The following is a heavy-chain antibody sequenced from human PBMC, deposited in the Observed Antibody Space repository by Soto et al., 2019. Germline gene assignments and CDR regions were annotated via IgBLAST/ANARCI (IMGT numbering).Heavy chain of an antibody. Sequence: QVQLVQSGAEVKKPGSSVKVYCKASGGTFSSYAISWGRQAPGQGLEWMGGVISSFGTANNAQKFQGRVTITAGESTSTAYMELSSLRSEDTAVYYCARVTVMLGAFDIWGQGTMVTVSS. V-gene: IGHV1-69*01. CDR1: GGTFSSYA. J-gene: IGHJ3*02. D-gene: IGHD2-8*01. CDR2: VISSFGTA. CDR3: ARVTVMLGAFDI.